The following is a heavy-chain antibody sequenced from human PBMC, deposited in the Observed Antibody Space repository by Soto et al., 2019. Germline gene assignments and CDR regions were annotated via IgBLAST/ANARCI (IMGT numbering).Heavy chain of an antibody. J-gene: IGHJ5*02. V-gene: IGHV4-39*01. Sequence: QLQLQESGPGPVKPSETLSLTCSVSGGSISSSGYYWGWLRQPPGKGLEWIASIYYSGSTYYNPSLKSRVTIAAHPSKNQISLKLSSANAADTAVYYCARHIYYYLTWGQGTLVTVSS. D-gene: IGHD3-10*01. CDR2: IYYSGST. CDR1: GGSISSSGYY. CDR3: ARHIYYYLT.